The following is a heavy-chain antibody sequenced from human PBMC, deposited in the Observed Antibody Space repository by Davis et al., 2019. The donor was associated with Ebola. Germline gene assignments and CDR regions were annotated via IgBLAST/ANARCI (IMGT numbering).Heavy chain of an antibody. J-gene: IGHJ4*02. V-gene: IGHV1-69*04. CDR2: IIPILGIA. CDR1: GGTFSSYA. Sequence: SVKVSCKASGGTFSSYAISWVRQAPGQGLEWMGRIIPILGIANYAQKFQGRVTITADKSTSTAYMELSSLRSEDTAVYYCARSEMATGLDYWGQGTLVTVSS. D-gene: IGHD5-24*01. CDR3: ARSEMATGLDY.